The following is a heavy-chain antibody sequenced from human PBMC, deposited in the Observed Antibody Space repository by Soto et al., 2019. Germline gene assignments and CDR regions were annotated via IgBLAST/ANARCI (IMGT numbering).Heavy chain of an antibody. Sequence: ASVKVSCKASGGTFTDLGLHWVRQAPGQGLEWMGGIIPIFGTPNYAQKFQGRVIITADEFTSTAHMELSSLRSEDTAVYYCARGWDHYDSSGLLTWFDPWGQGTLVTVSS. J-gene: IGHJ5*02. CDR2: IIPIFGTP. V-gene: IGHV1-69*13. D-gene: IGHD3-22*01. CDR1: GGTFTDLG. CDR3: ARGWDHYDSSGLLTWFDP.